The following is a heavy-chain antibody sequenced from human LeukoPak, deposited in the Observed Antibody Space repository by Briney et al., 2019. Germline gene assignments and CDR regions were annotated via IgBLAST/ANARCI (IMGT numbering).Heavy chain of an antibody. Sequence: GGSLRLSCAASGFTFSSYSMNWVRQAPGKGLEWVSYISSSSSTIYYADSVKGRFTISRDNAKNSLYLQMNSLRDEDTAVYYCARDETYYDILTGYNDAFDIWGQGTMVTVSS. CDR3: ARDETYYDILTGYNDAFDI. CDR2: ISSSSSTI. J-gene: IGHJ3*02. D-gene: IGHD3-9*01. CDR1: GFTFSSYS. V-gene: IGHV3-48*02.